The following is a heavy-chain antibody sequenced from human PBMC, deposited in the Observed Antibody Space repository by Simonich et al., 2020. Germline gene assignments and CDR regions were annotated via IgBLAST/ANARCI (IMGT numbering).Heavy chain of an antibody. CDR2: ISSSSSYI. CDR1: GFTFSSYS. J-gene: IGHJ4*02. D-gene: IGHD1-1*01. V-gene: IGHV3-21*01. CDR3: ARANERDY. Sequence: EVQLVESGGGLVKPGGSLRLSCAASGFTFSSYSMNWVRQAQGKGLDGVQSISSSSSYIYYADSVKGRLTISRDNAKNSLYLQMNSLRAEDTAVYYCARANERDYWGQGTLVTVSS.